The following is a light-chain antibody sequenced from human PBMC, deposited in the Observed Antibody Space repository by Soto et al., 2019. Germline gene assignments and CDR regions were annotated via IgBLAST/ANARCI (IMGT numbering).Light chain of an antibody. CDR1: QDISNY. Sequence: DLQMTQSPSSLSASAGDRVTITCQASQDISNYLNWYQQKPGKAPKLLIYGASNLEKGVPSRFSGSGSGTDFTFTISSLQPEDIATYYCQQYDNFLPLTFGGGTKVEIK. V-gene: IGKV1-33*01. CDR3: QQYDNFLPLT. J-gene: IGKJ4*01. CDR2: GAS.